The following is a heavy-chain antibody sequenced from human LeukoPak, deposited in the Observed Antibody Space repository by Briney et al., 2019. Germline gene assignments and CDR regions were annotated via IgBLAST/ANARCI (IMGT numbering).Heavy chain of an antibody. Sequence: SETLSLTCTVSGGSISSHYWSWIRQPPGKGLEWIGYIYYSGSTNYNPSLKSRVTISVDTSKNQFSLKLSSVTAADTAVYYCASGIAARRPLDYYYMDVWGKGTTVTVSS. CDR3: ASGIAARRPLDYYYMDV. CDR1: GGSISSHY. CDR2: IYYSGST. D-gene: IGHD6-6*01. V-gene: IGHV4-59*11. J-gene: IGHJ6*03.